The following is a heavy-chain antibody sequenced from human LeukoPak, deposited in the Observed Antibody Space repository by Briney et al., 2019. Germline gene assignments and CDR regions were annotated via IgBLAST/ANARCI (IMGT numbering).Heavy chain of an antibody. J-gene: IGHJ4*02. CDR1: GFTFNNFA. CDR3: AKPPRQGFFFDY. Sequence: GGSLRLSCAASGFTFNNFAMNWVRQAPAKGLEWVSTIVGSGGSTFYADSVKGRFTISRDTSKDTLYLQMNSLRADDTAVYYCAKPPRQGFFFDYWGQGTLVTVSS. CDR2: IVGSGGST. V-gene: IGHV3-23*01.